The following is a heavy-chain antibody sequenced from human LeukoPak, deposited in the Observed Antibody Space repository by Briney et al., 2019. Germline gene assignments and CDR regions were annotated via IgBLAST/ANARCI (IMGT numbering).Heavy chain of an antibody. CDR3: AKDIGAAAGNEFDY. CDR1: GFTFDDYA. CDR2: ISWNSDSI. Sequence: GGSLRLSCAASGFTFDDYAMHWVRQAPGKGLEWVSGISWNSDSIGYADSVKGRFTISRDNAKNALYLQMNSLRTEDTALYYCAKDIGAAAGNEFDYWGQGTLVTVSS. V-gene: IGHV3-9*01. J-gene: IGHJ4*02. D-gene: IGHD6-13*01.